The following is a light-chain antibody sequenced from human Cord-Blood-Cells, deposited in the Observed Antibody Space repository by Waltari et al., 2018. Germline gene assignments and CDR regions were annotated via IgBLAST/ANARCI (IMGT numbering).Light chain of an antibody. CDR3: QQYGSSAWT. CDR2: GAS. J-gene: IGKJ1*01. V-gene: IGKV3-20*01. Sequence: EIVLAQSPGPPSLSPWEIATLYCRASQRVSSSYLAWYQQQPGQAPRLLIYGASSRATGIPDRFSGSGSGTDFTLTISRLEPEDFAVYYCQQYGSSAWTFGQGTKVEIK. CDR1: QRVSSSY.